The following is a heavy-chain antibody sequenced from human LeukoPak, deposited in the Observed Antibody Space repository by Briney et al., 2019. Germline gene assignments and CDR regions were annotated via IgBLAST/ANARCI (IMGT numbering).Heavy chain of an antibody. CDR3: ARSGYSYEGEAYFDY. J-gene: IGHJ4*02. V-gene: IGHV4-39*02. Sequence: SETLSLTCTVSGGSISSSSYYWGWIRQPPGKGLEWIGSIYSSGSTYYDNPSLKSRVSISVDTSKKFFSLKLSSVTAADTAVYCCARSGYSYEGEAYFDYWGQGTLVTVSS. CDR1: GGSISSSSYY. D-gene: IGHD5-18*01. CDR2: IYSSGST.